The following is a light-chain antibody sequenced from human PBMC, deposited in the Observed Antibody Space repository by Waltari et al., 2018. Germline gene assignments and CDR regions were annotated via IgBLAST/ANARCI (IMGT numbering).Light chain of an antibody. J-gene: IGLJ1*01. V-gene: IGLV2-18*01. CDR1: SNDVGPFDR. CDR2: GVS. Sequence: QSALTQPPSVSGSPGQSVTISCTGTSNDVGPFDRVSWYQQPPGTAPKLLIFGVSNRPSGVHDRFSGSASGNTASLTLSGRQAEDEADYYCCLYTTNFYVFAPATKVTVL. CDR3: CLYTTNFYV.